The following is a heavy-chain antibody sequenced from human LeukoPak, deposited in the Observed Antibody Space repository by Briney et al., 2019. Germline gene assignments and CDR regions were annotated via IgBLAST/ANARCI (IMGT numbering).Heavy chain of an antibody. J-gene: IGHJ4*02. CDR3: ANDVDTAMVHDY. D-gene: IGHD5-18*01. Sequence: GGSLRLSCAASGFTFSSYWMSWVRQAPGMGLEWVANIKQDGSEKYYVDSVKGRFTISRDNAKNSLYLQMNSLRAEDTAVYYCANDVDTAMVHDYWGQGTLVTVSS. CDR1: GFTFSSYW. V-gene: IGHV3-7*01. CDR2: IKQDGSEK.